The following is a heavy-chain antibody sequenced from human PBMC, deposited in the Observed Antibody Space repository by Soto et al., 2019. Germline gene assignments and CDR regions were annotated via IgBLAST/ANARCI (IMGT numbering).Heavy chain of an antibody. Sequence: GASVKVSCKASGYTFTSYYMHWVRQAPGQGLEWMGIINPSGGSTSYAQKFQGRVTMTRDTSTSTVYMELSSLRSEDTAVYYCARVIGLGVRGVNPENWFDPWGQGTLVTVSS. J-gene: IGHJ5*02. D-gene: IGHD3-10*01. V-gene: IGHV1-46*03. CDR2: INPSGGST. CDR1: GYTFTSYY. CDR3: ARVIGLGVRGVNPENWFDP.